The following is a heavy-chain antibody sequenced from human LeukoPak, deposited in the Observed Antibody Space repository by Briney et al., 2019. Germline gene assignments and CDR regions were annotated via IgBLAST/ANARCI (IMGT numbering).Heavy chain of an antibody. CDR1: GVSISSYY. Sequence: SETLSLTCTVSGVSISSYYWSWLRQPPGKGLEWIEYIYYSGSTNYNPSLKSRVTISVDTSKNQFSLKLSSVTAADTAVYYCARGERITIFGVVTKYNWFDPWGQGTLVTVSS. D-gene: IGHD3-3*01. V-gene: IGHV4-59*01. CDR2: IYYSGST. J-gene: IGHJ5*02. CDR3: ARGERITIFGVVTKYNWFDP.